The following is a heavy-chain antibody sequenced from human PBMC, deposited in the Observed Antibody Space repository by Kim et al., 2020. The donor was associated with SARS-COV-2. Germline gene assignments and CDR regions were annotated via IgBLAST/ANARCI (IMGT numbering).Heavy chain of an antibody. D-gene: IGHD3-22*01. J-gene: IGHJ5*02. Sequence: ASVKVSCKVSGYTLTELSMHWVRQAPGKGLEWMGGFDPEDGETIYAQKFQGRVTMTEDTSTDTAYMELSSLRSEDTAVYYCATDLYYYDSSGYLDPWGQGTLVTVSS. V-gene: IGHV1-24*01. CDR3: ATDLYYYDSSGYLDP. CDR2: FDPEDGET. CDR1: GYTLTELS.